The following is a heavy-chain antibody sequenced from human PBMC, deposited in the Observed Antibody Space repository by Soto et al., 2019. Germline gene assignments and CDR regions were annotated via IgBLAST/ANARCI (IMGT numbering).Heavy chain of an antibody. V-gene: IGHV1-69*06. D-gene: IGHD3-22*01. CDR3: ASIQGYYDSSGYYDLNWFDP. J-gene: IGHJ5*02. CDR2: IIPIFGTA. Sequence: SVKVSCKASGGTFSSYAISWVRQAPGQGLEWMGGIIPIFGTANYAQKFQGRVTITADKSTSTAYMELSSLRSEDTAVYYCASIQGYYDSSGYYDLNWFDPWGQGTLVTSPQ. CDR1: GGTFSSYA.